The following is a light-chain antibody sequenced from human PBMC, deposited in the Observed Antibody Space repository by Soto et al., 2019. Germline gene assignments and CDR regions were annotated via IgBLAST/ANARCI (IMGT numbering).Light chain of an antibody. Sequence: EKVMTQSPATLSVSLGERATLSCRASQSVARNLAWYQQRPGQAPRLLIYDTSTRATGVPTRFSGSRSGAEFTLTINSLQSEDFAVYYCQPYNNWPLTFGGGTKVDIK. CDR3: QPYNNWPLT. V-gene: IGKV3-15*01. J-gene: IGKJ4*01. CDR1: QSVARN. CDR2: DTS.